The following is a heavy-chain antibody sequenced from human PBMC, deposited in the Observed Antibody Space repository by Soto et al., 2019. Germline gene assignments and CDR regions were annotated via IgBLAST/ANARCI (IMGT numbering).Heavy chain of an antibody. CDR2: ISSSSSYT. D-gene: IGHD3-22*01. Sequence: QVQLVESGGGLVKPGGSLRLSCAASGFTFSDYYMSWIRQAPGKGLEWVSYISSSSSYTNYADSVKGRFTISRDNAKNSLYLQMNSLRAEDTAVYYCARVGGDYYDSSGYYPPDYWGQGTLVTVSS. V-gene: IGHV3-11*06. J-gene: IGHJ4*02. CDR3: ARVGGDYYDSSGYYPPDY. CDR1: GFTFSDYY.